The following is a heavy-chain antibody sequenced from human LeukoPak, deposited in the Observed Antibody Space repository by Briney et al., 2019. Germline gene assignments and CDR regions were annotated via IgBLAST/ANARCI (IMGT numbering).Heavy chain of an antibody. V-gene: IGHV4-61*01. CDR1: GGSISSSSYY. Sequence: MPSETLSLTCTVSGGSISSSSYYWSWIRQPPGKGLEWIGYIYYSGSTNYNPSLKSRVTISVDTSKNQFSLKLSSVTAADTAVYYCARAPGRGSSWSDYWGQGTLVTVFS. D-gene: IGHD6-13*01. CDR2: IYYSGST. J-gene: IGHJ4*02. CDR3: ARAPGRGSSWSDY.